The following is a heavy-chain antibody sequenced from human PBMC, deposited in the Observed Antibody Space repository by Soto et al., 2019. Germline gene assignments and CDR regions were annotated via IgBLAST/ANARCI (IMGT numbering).Heavy chain of an antibody. CDR2: IHGGGGAT. CDR3: AKFEGHPLEYWYLDF. D-gene: IGHD1-1*01. CDR1: GFTFSAYA. V-gene: IGHV3-23*01. J-gene: IGHJ2*01. Sequence: PGGSLRLSCAASGFTFSAYAMGWVRQAPGKGLEWVSTIHGGGGATHYADSVKGRFTISRDDSKNTLYAQMNSLRAEDTAVYYCAKFEGHPLEYWYLDFRGRGTLVTVSS.